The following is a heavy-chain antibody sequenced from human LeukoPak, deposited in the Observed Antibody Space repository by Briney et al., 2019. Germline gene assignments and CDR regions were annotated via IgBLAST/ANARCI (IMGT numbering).Heavy chain of an antibody. J-gene: IGHJ4*02. CDR1: GFTFSTYA. V-gene: IGHV3-23*01. CDR2: ISGDNPGT. Sequence: GPLRLSCAASGFTFSTYAMSWVRQTPGKGLEWVAAISGDNPGTYHANSVKGRFTISRDNSKNTLHLQMSGLRAEDTARYYCAKAPVGHCSGAFCYHFDSWGQGTLVTVSS. CDR3: AKAPVGHCSGAFCYHFDS. D-gene: IGHD2-15*01.